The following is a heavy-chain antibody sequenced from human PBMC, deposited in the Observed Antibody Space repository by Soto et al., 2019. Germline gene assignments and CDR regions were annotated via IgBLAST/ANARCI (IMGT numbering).Heavy chain of an antibody. Sequence: ASVKVSCKASGYTFTGYYLHWVRQAPGQGLEWMGWINPNSGDTKYSQQFQGRVSMTRDPSTGTAYMELSRVRSADTAAYYCAKGGGVATTGSRVYLYYGLDVWGQGTTVTVSS. J-gene: IGHJ6*02. D-gene: IGHD3-16*01. CDR3: AKGGGVATTGSRVYLYYGLDV. V-gene: IGHV1-2*02. CDR1: GYTFTGYY. CDR2: INPNSGDT.